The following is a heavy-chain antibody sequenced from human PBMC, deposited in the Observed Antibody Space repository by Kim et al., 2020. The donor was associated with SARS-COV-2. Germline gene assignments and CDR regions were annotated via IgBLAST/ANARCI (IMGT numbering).Heavy chain of an antibody. Sequence: SETLSLTCTVSGGSISSGGYYWSWIRQHPGKGLEWIGYIYYSGSTYYNPSLKSRVTISVDTSKNQFSLKLSSVTAADTAVYYCARVFSTPTLGPGGLREDAFDIWGQGTMVTVSS. CDR1: GGSISSGGYY. J-gene: IGHJ3*02. D-gene: IGHD1-1*01. CDR2: IYYSGST. V-gene: IGHV4-31*03. CDR3: ARVFSTPTLGPGGLREDAFDI.